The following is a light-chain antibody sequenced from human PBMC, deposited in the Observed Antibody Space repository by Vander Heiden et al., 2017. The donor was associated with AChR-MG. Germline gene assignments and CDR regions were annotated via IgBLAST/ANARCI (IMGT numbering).Light chain of an antibody. CDR2: DVS. Sequence: GSVSGCPGRSVTISCTGTSSDVGGYNYVSWYQQHPGKAPKLMIYDVSKRPSGVPDRFSGSKSGNTASLTISGLQAEDEADYYCCSYAGSYTVVFGGGTKLTVL. V-gene: IGLV2-11*01. CDR3: CSYAGSYTVV. CDR1: SSDVGGYNY. J-gene: IGLJ2*01.